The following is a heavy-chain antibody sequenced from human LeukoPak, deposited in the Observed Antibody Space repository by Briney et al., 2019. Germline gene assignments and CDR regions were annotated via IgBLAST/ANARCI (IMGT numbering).Heavy chain of an antibody. J-gene: IGHJ4*02. CDR1: GFTFSTYV. CDR3: VRGTGY. Sequence: GGSLRLSCPVSGFTFSTYVMHWVRQAPGKGLEYVSANSSNGDNTYYADSVKGRFTISRDNSKNTLYLQMSSLRADDTAVYYCVRGTGYWGQGTLVTVS. V-gene: IGHV3-64D*06. CDR2: NSSNGDNT.